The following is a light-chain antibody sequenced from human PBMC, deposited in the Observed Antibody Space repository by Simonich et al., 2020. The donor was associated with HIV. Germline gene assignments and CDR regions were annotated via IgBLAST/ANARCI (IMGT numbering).Light chain of an antibody. CDR2: LAS. J-gene: IGKJ4*01. CDR1: QRVLYSSNNKNY. Sequence: DIVMTQSPDSLAVSLGERATINCKSSQRVLYSSNNKNYLAWYQPKPGQPPKLLIYLASTRESGVPDRFSGSGSGTDFTLTISSLQAEDVAVYYCQQYYSTPLTFGGGTKVEIK. V-gene: IGKV4-1*01. CDR3: QQYYSTPLT.